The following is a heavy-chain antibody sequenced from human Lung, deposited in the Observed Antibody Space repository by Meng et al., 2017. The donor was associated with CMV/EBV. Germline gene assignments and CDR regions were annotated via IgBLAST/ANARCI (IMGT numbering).Heavy chain of an antibody. CDR3: ARGARRLNSPYHYYYGMDV. J-gene: IGHJ6*02. V-gene: IGHV4-59*01. CDR1: GGSISSYY. CDR2: IYYSGST. D-gene: IGHD5-18*01. Sequence: GSLRLSXTVSGGSISSYYWSWTRQPPGKGLEWIGYIYYSGSTNYNPSLKSRVTISVDTSKNQFSLKLSSVTAADTAVYYCARGARRLNSPYHYYYGMDVWGQGTTVTVSS.